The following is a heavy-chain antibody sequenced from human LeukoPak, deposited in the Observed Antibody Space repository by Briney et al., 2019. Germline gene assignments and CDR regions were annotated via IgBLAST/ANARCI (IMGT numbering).Heavy chain of an antibody. V-gene: IGHV4-38-2*02. CDR1: GSSISSDYY. CDR3: ARGNILTGYCFDF. Sequence: SETLSLTCSVSGSSISSDYYRGWVRQPPGKGLEWIGSIKHRGRSYYNPSLKSRVTISVDTSKNQFSLQLSSVTAADTAVYYCARGNILTGYCFDFWGQGALVTVSS. CDR2: IKHRGRS. J-gene: IGHJ4*02. D-gene: IGHD3-9*01.